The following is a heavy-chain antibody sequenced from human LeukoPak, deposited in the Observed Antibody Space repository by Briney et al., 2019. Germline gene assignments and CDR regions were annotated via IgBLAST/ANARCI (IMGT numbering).Heavy chain of an antibody. D-gene: IGHD2-15*01. V-gene: IGHV4-39*01. CDR1: GGSISSSSYY. CDR3: ARHLGYCSGGSCYSGNYYYYMDV. J-gene: IGHJ6*03. CDR2: IYYSGST. Sequence: SETLSLTCTVSGGSISSSSYYWGWIRQPPGKGLEWIGSIYYSGSTYYNPSLKSRVTISVDTSKTQFSLKLSSVTAADTAVYYCARHLGYCSGGSCYSGNYYYYMDVWGKGTTVTVSS.